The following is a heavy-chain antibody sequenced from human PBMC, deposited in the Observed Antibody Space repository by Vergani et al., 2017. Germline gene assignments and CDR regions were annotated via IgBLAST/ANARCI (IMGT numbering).Heavy chain of an antibody. CDR3: ARDSMVRGVHKWFDP. CDR2: YIPIFGTA. D-gene: IGHD3-10*01. CDR1: GGTFSSSA. V-gene: IGHV1-69*01. J-gene: IGHJ5*02. Sequence: QVQLGQSGAEVKKPGSSVKVSCKASGGTFSSSAISWVRRAPGQGLEWMGGYIPIFGTAKHAQKFQGRVTITADESTSTAYMELSSLRSEDTAVSYCARDSMVRGVHKWFDPWGQGTLVTVSS.